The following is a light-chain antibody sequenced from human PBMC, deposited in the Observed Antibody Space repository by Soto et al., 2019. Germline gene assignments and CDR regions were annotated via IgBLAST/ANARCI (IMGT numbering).Light chain of an antibody. CDR3: QQRSNWPPVFT. J-gene: IGKJ3*01. CDR1: QSVSSY. Sequence: EIVLTQSPANLSLSPGERATLSCRASQSVSSYIAWYRQKPGQAPRLLIYDASARATGIPARFSGRGSGTDFTLTISSLEPEDFAVYYCQQRSNWPPVFTFGPGTKVDIK. CDR2: DAS. V-gene: IGKV3-11*01.